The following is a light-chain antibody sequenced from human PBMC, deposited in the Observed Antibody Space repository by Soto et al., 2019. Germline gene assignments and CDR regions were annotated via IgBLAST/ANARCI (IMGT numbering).Light chain of an antibody. J-gene: IGKJ2*01. V-gene: IGKV3-20*01. CDR1: QSVSSSS. Sequence: EIVLRQSPGTLSLSPGERATVSCRASQSVSSSSLAWYQQKPGQGPRLLVYGTSRRATGVPGRFSGSGSGTDFTLTISRLEPEDSAVYYCQKYGNSPTFGQGTKLQIK. CDR3: QKYGNSPT. CDR2: GTS.